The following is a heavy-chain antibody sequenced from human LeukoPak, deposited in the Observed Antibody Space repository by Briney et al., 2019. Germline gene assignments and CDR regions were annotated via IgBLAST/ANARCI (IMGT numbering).Heavy chain of an antibody. CDR2: ISYSGST. CDR3: ARVRGDSSGDY. Sequence: PSETLSLTCTVSGGSVSSGSYYWSWIRQPPGKGLEWIGYISYSGSTYSNPSLKSRLTISLDTSKNHFSLKLSSVTAADTAVYYCARVRGDSSGDYWGQGTLVSVSS. CDR1: GGSVSSGSYY. V-gene: IGHV4-61*03. J-gene: IGHJ4*02. D-gene: IGHD3-22*01.